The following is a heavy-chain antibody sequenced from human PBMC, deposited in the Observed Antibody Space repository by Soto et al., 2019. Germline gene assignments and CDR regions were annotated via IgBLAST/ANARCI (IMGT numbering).Heavy chain of an antibody. J-gene: IGHJ3*02. CDR2: ISGSGNNT. Sequence: GGSLRLSCAASGVTFSSYAMSWVRQAQGTGLEWVSVISGSGNNTYYADSVKGRFTISRDNSKNSLHLQMNSLRAEDTAVYYCARGEYCSSTSCDGRNDAFDIWGQGTMVTVS. CDR1: GVTFSSYA. D-gene: IGHD2-2*01. CDR3: ARGEYCSSTSCDGRNDAFDI. V-gene: IGHV3-23*01.